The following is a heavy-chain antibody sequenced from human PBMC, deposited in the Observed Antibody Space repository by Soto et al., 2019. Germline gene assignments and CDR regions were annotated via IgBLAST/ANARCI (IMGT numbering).Heavy chain of an antibody. Sequence: ASLQVSCKASGYTFTSYYMHWGRQGPGQGLEWMGIIIPGGGSTSYAQKFQGRVTMSRDTSTITVYMELSSLRSEDTAVYYCARKKLGYCSGSSCYFDYWGQGTLVTVSS. CDR1: GYTFTSYY. CDR3: ARKKLGYCSGSSCYFDY. D-gene: IGHD2-15*01. J-gene: IGHJ4*02. CDR2: IIPGGGST. V-gene: IGHV1-46*01.